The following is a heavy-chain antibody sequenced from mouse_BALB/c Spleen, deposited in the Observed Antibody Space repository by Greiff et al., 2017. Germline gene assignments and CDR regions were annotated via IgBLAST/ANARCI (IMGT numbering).Heavy chain of an antibody. CDR1: GFTFSSYA. V-gene: IGHV5-6-5*01. D-gene: IGHD1-1*01. CDR2: VSSGGST. CDR3: ARGGQFNTTVAFFDY. Sequence: EVKLEESGGGLVKPGGSLKLPCAASGFTFSSYAMSWVRQTPEKRLEWVASVSSGGSTYYPDSEKGRFTLSRDNARNILYLQMSSLRSEDTAMYYCARGGQFNTTVAFFDYWGEGTLVTVSA. J-gene: IGHJ3*01.